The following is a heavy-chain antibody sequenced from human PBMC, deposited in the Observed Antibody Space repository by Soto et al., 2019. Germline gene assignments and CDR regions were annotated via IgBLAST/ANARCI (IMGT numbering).Heavy chain of an antibody. J-gene: IGHJ3*02. V-gene: IGHV4-59*01. D-gene: IGHD3-3*01. Sequence: SETLSLTCTVSGGSISSYYWSWIRQPPGKGLEWIGYIYYSGSTNYNPSLKSRVTISVDTSKNQFSLKLSSVTAADTAVYYCARELRFFYNAFDIWGQGTVVTVSS. CDR3: ARELRFFYNAFDI. CDR1: GGSISSYY. CDR2: IYYSGST.